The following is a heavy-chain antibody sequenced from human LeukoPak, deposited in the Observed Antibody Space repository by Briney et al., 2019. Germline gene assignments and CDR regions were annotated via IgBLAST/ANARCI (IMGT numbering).Heavy chain of an antibody. J-gene: IGHJ6*02. CDR1: GYTFTSYD. CDR2: MNPNSGNT. CDR3: ARKFWSGYYWYYYYGMDV. Sequence: ASVKVSCKASGYTFTSYDINWVRQATGQGLEWMGWMNPNSGNTGYAQKFQGRVTMTRNTSISTAYMELSSLRSEDTAVYYCARKFWSGYYWYYYYGMDVWGQETTVTVSS. D-gene: IGHD3-3*01. V-gene: IGHV1-8*01.